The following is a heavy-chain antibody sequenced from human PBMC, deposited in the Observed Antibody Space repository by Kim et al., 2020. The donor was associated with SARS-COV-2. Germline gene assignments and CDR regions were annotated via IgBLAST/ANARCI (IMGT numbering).Heavy chain of an antibody. D-gene: IGHD3-3*01. CDR1: GGPISSSYNY. Sequence: SETLSLTCTVSGGPISSSYNYWGWIRQPPGKGLEWIASFHSSGTTYHNPSLKSRVTMSVDTSTNQFSLKLSSVTATDTAVYYCARSAPLISIFGVNRHRSNCVHPWGRGTLVTVSS. CDR3: ARSAPLISIFGVNRHRSNCVHP. V-gene: IGHV4-39*01. J-gene: IGHJ5*02. CDR2: FHSSGTT.